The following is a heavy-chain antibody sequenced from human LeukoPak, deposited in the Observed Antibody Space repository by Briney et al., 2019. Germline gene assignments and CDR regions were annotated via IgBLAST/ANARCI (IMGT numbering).Heavy chain of an antibody. V-gene: IGHV1-2*02. J-gene: IGHJ5*02. CDR1: GYTFTGYY. CDR3: AREGKSQGWFDP. Sequence: GASVTVSCKASGYTFTGYYMHWVRQAPGQALEWMGWISPNSGGTNYEQKFQGRVTMTRDTSISTAYMELSRLRSDDTAVYYWAREGKSQGWFDPWGQGTLVTVSS. CDR2: ISPNSGGT.